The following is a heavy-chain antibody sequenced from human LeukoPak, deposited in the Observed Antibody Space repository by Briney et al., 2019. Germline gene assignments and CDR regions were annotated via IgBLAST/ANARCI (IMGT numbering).Heavy chain of an antibody. CDR3: ARDSYCSSTSCTDC. V-gene: IGHV1-69*04. CDR1: GGTFSSYA. D-gene: IGHD2-2*01. J-gene: IGHJ4*02. Sequence: SVKVSCKASGGTFSSYAISWVRQAPGQGLEWMGRIIPIFGIANYAQKFQGRVTITADKSTSTAYMELSSLRSEDTAVYYCARDSYCSSTSCTDCWGQGTLVTVSS. CDR2: IIPIFGIA.